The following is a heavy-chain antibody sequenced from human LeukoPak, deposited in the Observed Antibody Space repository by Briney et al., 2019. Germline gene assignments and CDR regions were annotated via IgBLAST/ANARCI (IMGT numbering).Heavy chain of an antibody. CDR1: GFTVISNY. Sequence: GGSLRLSCAASGFTVISNYMYWVRQTPGKGLECISVIYSGGRTYYADSVKGRFTISRDNSKNMLFLQMNSLRTEDTALYYCARTSGSFAGYFDFWGQGTLVTVSS. D-gene: IGHD1-26*01. CDR2: IYSGGRT. V-gene: IGHV3-66*02. J-gene: IGHJ4*02. CDR3: ARTSGSFAGYFDF.